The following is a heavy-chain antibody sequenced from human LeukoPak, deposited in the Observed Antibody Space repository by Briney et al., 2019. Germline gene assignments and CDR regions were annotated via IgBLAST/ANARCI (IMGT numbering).Heavy chain of an antibody. Sequence: QPGGSLRLSCAASGFTFSSYSMNWVRQAPGKGLEWVSYISSSSSTIYYADSVKGRFTISRDNAKNSLYLQLNSLRAEDTAVYFCARGGSDTAMAHDYWGQGTLVTVSS. CDR3: ARGGSDTAMAHDY. J-gene: IGHJ4*02. CDR2: ISSSSSTI. V-gene: IGHV3-48*01. CDR1: GFTFSSYS. D-gene: IGHD5-18*01.